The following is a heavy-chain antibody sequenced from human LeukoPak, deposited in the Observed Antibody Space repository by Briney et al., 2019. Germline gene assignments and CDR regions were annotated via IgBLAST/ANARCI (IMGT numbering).Heavy chain of an antibody. CDR2: INHSGST. J-gene: IGHJ5*02. D-gene: IGHD3-9*01. CDR3: ARESGYYDVLSGYYNQNWFDP. Sequence: PSETLSLTCAAYGGSFSGSYWSWIRQPPGKGLEWIGEINHSGSTNYNPSPKSRVTISVDTSKNQFSLKLTSVTAADTAVFYCARESGYYDVLSGYYNQNWFDPWGQGTLVTVSS. V-gene: IGHV4-34*01. CDR1: GGSFSGSY.